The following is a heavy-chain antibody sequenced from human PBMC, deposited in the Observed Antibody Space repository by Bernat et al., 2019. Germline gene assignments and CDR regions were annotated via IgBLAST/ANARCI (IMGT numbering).Heavy chain of an antibody. CDR1: GFTFYSYW. V-gene: IGHV3-7*03. CDR3: AREGDSNGHSWGWFDP. J-gene: IGHJ5*01. D-gene: IGHD3-22*01. Sequence: EVQLVESRGGLVQPGGSLRLSCAASGFTFYSYWMTWVRQAPGKGLGWVANIKQDGSEKYYVDAVKGRFTSTRDKAKKSLYLQMNSLRVEDTALYYCAREGDSNGHSWGWFDPWGQGTLVTVSS. CDR2: IKQDGSEK.